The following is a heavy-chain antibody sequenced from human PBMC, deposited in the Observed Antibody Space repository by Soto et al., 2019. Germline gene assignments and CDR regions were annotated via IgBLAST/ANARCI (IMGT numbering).Heavy chain of an antibody. J-gene: IGHJ4*02. Sequence: QVQLVESGGGVVQPGRSLRLSCAASGFSFSNFGMHWVRQAPGKGLEWVAAISADGSDKYFSGSVKGRFTISRDNSKNTLFLQMNSLRVEDTAVYYCVKVSDVARQELDYWGQGTLVTVSS. V-gene: IGHV3-30*18. D-gene: IGHD2-21*02. CDR3: VKVSDVARQELDY. CDR2: ISADGSDK. CDR1: GFSFSNFG.